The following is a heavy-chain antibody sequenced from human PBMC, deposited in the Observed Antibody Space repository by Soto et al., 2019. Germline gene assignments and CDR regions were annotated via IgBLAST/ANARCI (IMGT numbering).Heavy chain of an antibody. CDR2: IYYSGIT. J-gene: IGHJ4*02. Sequence: SETLSLTCTVSGVSISNSSYYWRWIRRPPWKGLEWIGTIYYSGITYYNPSLKSRVTISVDTSKNQSSLKLTSVTAADTAVYYCARHGSNWGQGXLVTVYS. CDR3: ARHGSN. V-gene: IGHV4-39*01. CDR1: GVSISNSSYY.